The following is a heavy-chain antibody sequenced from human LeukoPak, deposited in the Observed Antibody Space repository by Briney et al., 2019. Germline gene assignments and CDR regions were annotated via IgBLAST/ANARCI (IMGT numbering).Heavy chain of an antibody. CDR3: ATSMVRGVIVYMDV. J-gene: IGHJ6*03. V-gene: IGHV1-24*01. Sequence: ASVKVSCKVSGYTLTELSMHWVRQAPGKGLEWMRGFDPEDGETIYAQKFQGRVTMTEDTSTDTAYMELSSLRSEDTAVYYCATSMVRGVIVYMDVWGKGTTVTVSS. D-gene: IGHD3-10*01. CDR1: GYTLTELS. CDR2: FDPEDGET.